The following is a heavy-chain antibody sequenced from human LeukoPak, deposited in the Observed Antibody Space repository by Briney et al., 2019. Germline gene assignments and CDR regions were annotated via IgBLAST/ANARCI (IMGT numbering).Heavy chain of an antibody. Sequence: GGSLRLSCAASGFTFSDYYMSWIRQAPGKGLEWVSGIRGGGGNTYYADSVKGRFTISRDNSKNTLYLQMNSLRAEDTAVYYCAKGVGSRGFFDYWGQGTLVTVSS. CDR2: IRGGGGNT. D-gene: IGHD3-10*01. CDR1: GFTFSDYY. CDR3: AKGVGSRGFFDY. J-gene: IGHJ4*02. V-gene: IGHV3-23*01.